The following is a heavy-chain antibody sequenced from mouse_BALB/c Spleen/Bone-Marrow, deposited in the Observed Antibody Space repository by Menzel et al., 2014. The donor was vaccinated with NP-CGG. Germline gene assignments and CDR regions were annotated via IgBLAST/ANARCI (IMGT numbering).Heavy chain of an antibody. D-gene: IGHD3-3*01. Sequence: EVMLVESGPSLVKPSQTLSLTCSVTGDSITSGYWNWIRKFPGNKLEFMGYISYSGSTYYNPSLKSRISITRDTSKTQYYLQLNSGTTEDTATYYCATYEGGTFDYWGQGTTLTVSS. V-gene: IGHV3-8*02. CDR3: ATYEGGTFDY. J-gene: IGHJ2*01. CDR1: GDSITSGY. CDR2: ISYSGST.